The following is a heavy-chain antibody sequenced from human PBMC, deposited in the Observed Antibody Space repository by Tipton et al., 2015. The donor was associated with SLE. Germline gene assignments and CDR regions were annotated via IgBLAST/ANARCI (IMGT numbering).Heavy chain of an antibody. V-gene: IGHV4-61*05. J-gene: IGHJ4*02. CDR3: ARDLQWLRFDY. CDR1: GGSISSSSYY. D-gene: IGHD6-19*01. Sequence: TLSLTCTVSGGSISSSSYYWGWIRQPPGKGLEWIGYIYYSGSTNYNPSLKSRVTISVDTSKNQFSLKLTSVTAADTAVYYCARDLQWLRFDYWGQGTLVTVSS. CDR2: IYYSGST.